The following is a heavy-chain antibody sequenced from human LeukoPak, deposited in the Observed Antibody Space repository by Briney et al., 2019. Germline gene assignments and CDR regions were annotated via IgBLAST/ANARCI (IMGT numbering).Heavy chain of an antibody. Sequence: VASVKVSCKASGGTFSSYAISWVRQAPGQGLEWMGGIIPIFGTANYAQKFQGRVTITADESTSTAYMELSSLRSEDTAVYYCARGPDYSNYGWFDPWGRGTLVTVSS. CDR3: ARGPDYSNYGWFDP. CDR2: IIPIFGTA. D-gene: IGHD4-11*01. J-gene: IGHJ5*02. CDR1: GGTFSSYA. V-gene: IGHV1-69*13.